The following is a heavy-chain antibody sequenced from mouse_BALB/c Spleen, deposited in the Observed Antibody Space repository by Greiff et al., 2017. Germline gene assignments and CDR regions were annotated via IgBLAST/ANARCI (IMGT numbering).Heavy chain of an antibody. Sequence: VQLVESGAELVRPGTSVKISCKASGYTFTNYWLGWVKQRPGHGLEWIGDIYPGGGYTNYNEKFKGKATLTADTSSSTAYMQLSSLTSEDSAVYFCARGVGNYSYYAMDYWGPGTSVTVSS. J-gene: IGHJ4*01. CDR1: GYTFTNYW. V-gene: IGHV1-63*02. CDR3: ARGVGNYSYYAMDY. CDR2: IYPGGGYT. D-gene: IGHD2-1*01.